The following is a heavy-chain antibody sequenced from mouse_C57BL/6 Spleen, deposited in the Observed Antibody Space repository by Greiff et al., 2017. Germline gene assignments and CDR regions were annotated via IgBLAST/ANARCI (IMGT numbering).Heavy chain of an antibody. CDR3: ARTAYYSPYYAMDY. D-gene: IGHD2-12*01. CDR1: GYTFTSYW. J-gene: IGHJ4*01. CDR2: IDPSDSYT. Sequence: QVQLKQPGAELVMPGASVKLSCKASGYTFTSYWMHWVKQRPGQGLEWIGEIDPSDSYTNYNQKFKGKSTLTVDKSSSTAYMQLSSLTSEDSAVYYCARTAYYSPYYAMDYWGQGTSVTVSS. V-gene: IGHV1-69*01.